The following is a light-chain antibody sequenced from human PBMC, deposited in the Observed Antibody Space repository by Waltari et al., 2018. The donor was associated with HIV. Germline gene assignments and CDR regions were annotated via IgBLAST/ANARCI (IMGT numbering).Light chain of an antibody. J-gene: IGKJ4*01. CDR3: QHYYDNSVA. V-gene: IGKV1-8*01. CDR2: GAS. CDR1: QDISNS. Sequence: AIQMTQSPSSFSAPTGDRVTITCRASQDISNSLSWYQQKPGKAPHLLIFGASTLQSGVPSRFSGSGSGTEFNLTIGCLQAEDYATYYCQHYYDNSVAFGGGTKVEIK.